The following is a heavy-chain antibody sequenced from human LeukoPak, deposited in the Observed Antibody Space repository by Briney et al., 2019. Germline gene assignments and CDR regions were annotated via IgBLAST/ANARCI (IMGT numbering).Heavy chain of an antibody. CDR1: GFTFSSYA. CDR2: ISVSGTST. D-gene: IGHD6-13*01. J-gene: IGHJ4*02. CDR3: ARTANFAAGYYIDY. Sequence: PGESLRLSCAASGFTFSSYAMSWVRQAPGKGLEWVSGISVSGTSTSNADSVKGRFTISRDNAKNSLYLQMNSLRAEDTAVYYCARTANFAAGYYIDYWGQGTLVTVSS. V-gene: IGHV3-23*01.